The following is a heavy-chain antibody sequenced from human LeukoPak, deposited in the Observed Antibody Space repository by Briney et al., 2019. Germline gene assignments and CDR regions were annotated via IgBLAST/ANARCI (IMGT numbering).Heavy chain of an antibody. D-gene: IGHD3-22*01. CDR2: IYHSGST. J-gene: IGHJ2*01. CDR1: GFTVSSNY. Sequence: GSLRLSCAASGFTVSSNYMSWVRQPPGKGLEWIGEIYHSGSTNYNPSLKSRVTISVDKSKNQFSLKLSSVTAADTAVYYCAREFYYYDSSGPWYFDLWGRGTLVTVSS. CDR3: AREFYYYDSSGPWYFDL. V-gene: IGHV4-4*02.